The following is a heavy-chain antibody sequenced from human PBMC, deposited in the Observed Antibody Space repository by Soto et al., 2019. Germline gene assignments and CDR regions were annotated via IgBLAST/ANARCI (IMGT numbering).Heavy chain of an antibody. Sequence: GGSLRLSCAASVITFRNYAMSWVRQAPGKGLEWVSSISGSGGSTYYADSVKGRFTISRDNSKNTLYLQMNSLRAEDTAASYCAKDPEWALPKYYLDNWGQGTLVTVSS. J-gene: IGHJ4*02. CDR3: AKDPEWALPKYYLDN. CDR1: VITFRNYA. CDR2: ISGSGGST. V-gene: IGHV3-23*01. D-gene: IGHD1-26*01.